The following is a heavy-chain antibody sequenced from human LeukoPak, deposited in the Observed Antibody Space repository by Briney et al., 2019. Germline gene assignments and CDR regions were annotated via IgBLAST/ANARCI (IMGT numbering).Heavy chain of an antibody. D-gene: IGHD3-10*01. CDR3: ARDMSFMAGDY. V-gene: IGHV3-33*01. J-gene: IGHJ4*02. CDR1: GFTFSSYG. CDR2: IWYDGSNK. Sequence: GGSLRLSCAASGFTFSSYGMHWVRQAPGKGLKWVAVIWYDGSNKYSADSVKGRFTISRDNSKNTLYLQMNSLRAEDTGVYYCARDMSFMAGDYWGQGTLVTVSS.